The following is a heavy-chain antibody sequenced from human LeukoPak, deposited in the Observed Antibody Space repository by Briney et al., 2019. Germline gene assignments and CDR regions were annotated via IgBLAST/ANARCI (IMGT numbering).Heavy chain of an antibody. CDR2: IRSSSSTI. D-gene: IGHD3-3*01. CDR1: GFTFSHYW. Sequence: GGSLRLSCAASGFTFSHYWMRWVRQAPGKGLEWVSYIRSSSSTIYYADSVKGRFTISTDNANNSLYLQMNSLRAEDTAVYYCARSLRNAFDIWGQGTMVTVSS. CDR3: ARSLRNAFDI. J-gene: IGHJ3*02. V-gene: IGHV3-48*01.